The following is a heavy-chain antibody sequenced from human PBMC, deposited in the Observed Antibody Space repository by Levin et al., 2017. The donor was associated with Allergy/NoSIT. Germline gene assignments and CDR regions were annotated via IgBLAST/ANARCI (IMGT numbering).Heavy chain of an antibody. CDR2: LNSDGSRT. D-gene: IGHD6-19*01. V-gene: IGHV3-74*01. CDR3: AKDRGDVAVVGTASQRYYHGMDV. Sequence: GGSLRLSCAASGFTFNSYWMHWVRQAPGKGLVWVSRLNSDGSRTTYADSVKGRFTISRDNAKNTLFLHMSSLRAEDTAVYYCAKDRGDVAVVGTASQRYYHGMDVWGQGTTVTVSS. J-gene: IGHJ6*02. CDR1: GFTFNSYW.